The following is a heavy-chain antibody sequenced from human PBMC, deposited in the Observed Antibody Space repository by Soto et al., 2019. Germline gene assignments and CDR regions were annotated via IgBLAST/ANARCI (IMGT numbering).Heavy chain of an antibody. Sequence: KPSETLSLTCTVSGGSISSGDYYWSWIRQPPGKGLEWIGYIYYSGSTYYNPSLKSRVTISVDTSKNQFSLKLSSVTAADTAVYYCARVALGSSGYYFPSIFDYWGQGTLVTVSS. CDR3: ARVALGSSGYYFPSIFDY. J-gene: IGHJ4*02. D-gene: IGHD3-22*01. CDR2: IYYSGST. CDR1: GGSISSGDYY. V-gene: IGHV4-30-4*01.